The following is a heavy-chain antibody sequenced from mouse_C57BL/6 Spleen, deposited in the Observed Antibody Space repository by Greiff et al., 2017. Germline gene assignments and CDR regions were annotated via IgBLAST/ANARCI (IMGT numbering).Heavy chain of an antibody. Sequence: VQLQESGAELVKPGASVKISCKASGYAFSSYWMNWVKQRPGQGLEWIGQIYPGYGDTNYNGKFKGKATLTADKSSSTAYMQLSSLTSEDSAVYFCAKNYDYEVDYWGQGTSLTVSS. CDR3: AKNYDYEVDY. CDR2: IYPGYGDT. CDR1: GYAFSSYW. D-gene: IGHD2-4*01. J-gene: IGHJ4*01. V-gene: IGHV1-80*01.